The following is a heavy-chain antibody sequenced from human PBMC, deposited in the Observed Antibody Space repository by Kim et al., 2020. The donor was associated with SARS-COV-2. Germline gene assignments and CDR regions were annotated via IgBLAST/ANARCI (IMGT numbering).Heavy chain of an antibody. V-gene: IGHV1-18*01. Sequence: ASVKVSCKASGFTFTSYGISWVRQAPGQGLEWMGWISAYNGNTNYAQKLQGRVTMTTDTSTSTAYMELRSLRSDDTAVYYCARGTFYSSSRPYFDYWGQGTLVNVSS. D-gene: IGHD6-13*01. CDR3: ARGTFYSSSRPYFDY. J-gene: IGHJ4*02. CDR1: GFTFTSYG. CDR2: ISAYNGNT.